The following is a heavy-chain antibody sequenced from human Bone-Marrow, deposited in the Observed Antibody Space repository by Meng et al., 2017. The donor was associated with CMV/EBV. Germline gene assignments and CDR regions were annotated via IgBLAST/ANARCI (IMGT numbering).Heavy chain of an antibody. CDR1: GFTFSSYS. Sequence: GGSLRLSCAASGFTFSSYSMNWVRQAPGRGLELVAHIKEDGSEKYFVGSVKGRFTISRDNAKNSLYLQMNSLRAEDTAVYYCARDPFIKAFDIWGQGTMVTVSS. CDR2: IKEDGSEK. CDR3: ARDPFIKAFDI. J-gene: IGHJ3*02. V-gene: IGHV3-7*01.